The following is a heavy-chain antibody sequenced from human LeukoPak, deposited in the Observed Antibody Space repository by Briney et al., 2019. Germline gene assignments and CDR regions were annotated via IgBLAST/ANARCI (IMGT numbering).Heavy chain of an antibody. D-gene: IGHD3-22*01. V-gene: IGHV3-23*01. J-gene: IGHJ4*02. CDR1: GFTFSSYA. CDR2: ISDSGGST. Sequence: LPGGSLRLSCAASGFTFSSYAMSWVRQAPGKGLEWVSTISDSGGSTYYADSVKGRFTISRDTSKNTVYLQMNSLRAEDTAVYYCAKEDIVVVITPFDYWGQGTLVTVSS. CDR3: AKEDIVVVITPFDY.